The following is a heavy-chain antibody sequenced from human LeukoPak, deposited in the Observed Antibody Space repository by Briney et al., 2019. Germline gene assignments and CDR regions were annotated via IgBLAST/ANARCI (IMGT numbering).Heavy chain of an antibody. Sequence: SETLSLTCTVSGGSISSGGYYWSWIRQHPGKGLEWIGYIYYSGSTYYNPSLKSRVTISVDTSKNQFSMKLSSVTAADTAVYYCARADVDKSAFDIWGQGTMATVSS. J-gene: IGHJ3*02. CDR1: GGSISSGGYY. CDR2: IYYSGST. CDR3: ARADVDKSAFDI. V-gene: IGHV4-31*03. D-gene: IGHD3/OR15-3a*01.